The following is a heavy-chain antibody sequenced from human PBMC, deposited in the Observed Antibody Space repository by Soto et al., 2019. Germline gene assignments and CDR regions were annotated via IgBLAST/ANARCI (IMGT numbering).Heavy chain of an antibody. Sequence: QVHLVESGGGLVKPGGSLRLSCPTSGFPFSDYYMSWIRQAPGKGLEWLSHISPKSTYRNYADSVKGRFTISRDNTKSSLFLQMNSLGVEDTACYYCVRGGGGGLFEHWGQGVLVTVSS. J-gene: IGHJ4*02. CDR2: ISPKSTYR. CDR3: VRGGGGGLFEH. V-gene: IGHV3-11*06. CDR1: GFPFSDYY. D-gene: IGHD2-21*01.